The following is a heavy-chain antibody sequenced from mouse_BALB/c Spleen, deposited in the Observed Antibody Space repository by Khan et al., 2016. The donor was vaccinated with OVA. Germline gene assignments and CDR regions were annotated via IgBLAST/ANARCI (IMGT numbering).Heavy chain of an antibody. D-gene: IGHD1-1*02. J-gene: IGHJ4*01. Sequence: QIQLVQSGPELKKPGVTVKISCKASGYTFTTYGMNWVKQAPGKGLKWMGWINTYTGEPKYVDDFKGRFAFSLDTSASTAFLQINNLKNEDTATYCCAIGWYSGTMDYWGQGTSVTVSS. V-gene: IGHV9-3-1*01. CDR1: GYTFTTYG. CDR2: INTYTGEP. CDR3: AIGWYSGTMDY.